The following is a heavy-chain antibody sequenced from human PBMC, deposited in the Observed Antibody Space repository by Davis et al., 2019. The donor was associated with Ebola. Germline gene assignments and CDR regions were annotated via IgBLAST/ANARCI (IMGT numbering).Heavy chain of an antibody. CDR3: ARGLGMGWFDP. CDR2: INHSGTT. J-gene: IGHJ5*02. D-gene: IGHD6-13*01. CDR1: GGSFNGYY. Sequence: SETLSLTCAVYGGSFNGYYWSWIRQPPGRGLEWIGGINHSGTTNYNPSLKSRVTISVDTSKNQFSRKVTSVTAADTAVYYCARGLGMGWFDPWGQGTPVTVSS. V-gene: IGHV4-34*01.